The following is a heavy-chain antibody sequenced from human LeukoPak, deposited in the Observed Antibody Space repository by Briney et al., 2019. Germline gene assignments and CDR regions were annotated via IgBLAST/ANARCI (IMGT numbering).Heavy chain of an antibody. CDR3: ARTTSFTSCGYVY. Sequence: ASVTVSFKSAGYTFTNYHINWVRQATGQGLEWMGRMNPNNGDSGYAQKFQGRVTITRDTSISTSYMELRSLRSDDTAVYFCARTTSFTSCGYVYWGHRTLVTVSS. D-gene: IGHD6-25*01. CDR1: GYTFTNYH. CDR2: MNPNNGDS. J-gene: IGHJ4*03. V-gene: IGHV1-8*03.